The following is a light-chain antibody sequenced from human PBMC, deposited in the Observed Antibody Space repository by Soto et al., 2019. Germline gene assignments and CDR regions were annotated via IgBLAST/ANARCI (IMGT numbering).Light chain of an antibody. J-gene: IGLJ1*01. CDR3: TSMTTSTSTRFV. Sequence: QSALTQPASVSGSPGQSITISCAGSSSDIGTYEYVSWYQQYPGKAPKLMIYEVNYRPSGVSNRFSGSKSGNTASLTISGLQAEDEGDYYCTSMTTSTSTRFVFGTGTKLTVL. CDR2: EVN. V-gene: IGLV2-14*01. CDR1: SSDIGTYEY.